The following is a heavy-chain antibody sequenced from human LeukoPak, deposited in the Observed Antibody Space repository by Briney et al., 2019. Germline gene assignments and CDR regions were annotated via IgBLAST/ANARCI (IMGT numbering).Heavy chain of an antibody. CDR1: GYSISSGYY. Sequence: PSETLSLTCTVSGYSISSGYYWGWIRQPPGKGLEWIGSIYYSGSTYYNPSLKSRVTISVDTSKNQFSLELSSVTAADTAVYYCARQLGGLLWFGESLYYFDYWGQGTLVTVSS. D-gene: IGHD3-10*01. CDR3: ARQLGGLLWFGESLYYFDY. J-gene: IGHJ4*02. V-gene: IGHV4-38-2*02. CDR2: IYYSGST.